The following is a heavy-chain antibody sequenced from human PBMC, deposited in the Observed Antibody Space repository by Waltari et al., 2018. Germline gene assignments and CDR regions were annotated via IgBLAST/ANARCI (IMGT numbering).Heavy chain of an antibody. CDR2: VDPEDGET. V-gene: IGHV1-69-2*01. CDR3: ATAGSSSSRFYYYYYGMDV. D-gene: IGHD6-6*01. CDR1: GYTFTDYY. Sequence: EVQLVQSGAEVKKPGATVKISCKVSGYTFTDYYIHWVQQAPGKGLEWMGLVDPEDGETIYAEKFQGRVTITADTSTDTAYMELSSLRSEDTAVYYCATAGSSSSRFYYYYYGMDVWGQGTTVTVSS. J-gene: IGHJ6*02.